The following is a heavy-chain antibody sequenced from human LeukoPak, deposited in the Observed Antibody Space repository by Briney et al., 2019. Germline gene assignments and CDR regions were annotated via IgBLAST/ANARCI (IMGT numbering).Heavy chain of an antibody. V-gene: IGHV3-15*01. J-gene: IGHJ4*02. D-gene: IGHD4-17*01. Sequence: GGSLRLSCVASGFTFSNAWMSWVRQAPGKGLEWVGRIKSKTNGGTTDYAAPVKGRFTISRDDSKNTLYLQVNSLKTEDTAVYYCTKFDYAAFEYWGQGTLVTVSS. CDR3: TKFDYAAFEY. CDR1: GFTFSNAW. CDR2: IKSKTNGGTT.